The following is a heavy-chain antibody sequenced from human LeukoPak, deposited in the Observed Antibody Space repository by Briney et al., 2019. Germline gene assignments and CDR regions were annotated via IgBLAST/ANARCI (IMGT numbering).Heavy chain of an antibody. J-gene: IGHJ4*02. CDR3: ARVGHSYGQGTFDY. CDR1: GFTFRSYD. CDR2: IYSGGST. V-gene: IGHV3-53*01. Sequence: GGSLRLSCAAAGFTFRSYDMSWVRQAPGKGLEWVSVIYSGGSTNYADSVKGRFTISRDNSKNTLSLQMNSLRAEDTAVYYCARVGHSYGQGTFDYWGQGTLVTVSS. D-gene: IGHD5-18*01.